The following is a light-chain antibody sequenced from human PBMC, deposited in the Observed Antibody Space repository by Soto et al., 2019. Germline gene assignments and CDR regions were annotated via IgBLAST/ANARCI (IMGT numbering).Light chain of an antibody. Sequence: EIVLTQSPVTLSLSPWERATLSCRASQSINSKYLAWYQQKLGQAPRLLIYGASSRAAGIPDRFSGSGSGTDFTLTISSLQPEDFATYYCQQSYSTLPVTFGQGTRLENK. V-gene: IGKV3-20*01. CDR3: QQSYSTLPVT. J-gene: IGKJ5*01. CDR1: QSINSKY. CDR2: GAS.